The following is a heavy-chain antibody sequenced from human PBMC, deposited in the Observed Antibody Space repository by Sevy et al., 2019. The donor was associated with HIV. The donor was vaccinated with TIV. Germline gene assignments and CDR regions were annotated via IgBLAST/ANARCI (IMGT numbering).Heavy chain of an antibody. V-gene: IGHV3-48*01. J-gene: IGHJ6*02. D-gene: IGHD5-12*01. CDR3: ASGYASDYYYYGMDV. Sequence: GGSLRLSCAASGFTFSSYSMNWVRQAPGKGLEWVSYISSSSSTIYYADSVKGRFTISRDNAKNSLYLQMNSLRAEDTAVYYCASGYASDYYYYGMDVWGQGTTVTVSS. CDR2: ISSSSSTI. CDR1: GFTFSSYS.